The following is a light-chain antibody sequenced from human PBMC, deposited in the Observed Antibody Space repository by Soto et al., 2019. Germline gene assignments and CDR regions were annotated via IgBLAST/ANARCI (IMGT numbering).Light chain of an antibody. CDR1: QGMTND. CDR2: AAS. CDR3: LQHNSYPFT. J-gene: IGKJ2*01. Sequence: DIQMTQSPSSLSASVEDRVTITCRASQGMTNDFGWYQQKPGKAPKRLIYAASSLQSGVPSRCSGSASGREFTLTISSLQPEDFATYYCLQHNSYPFTFGQGTKLEIK. V-gene: IGKV1-17*01.